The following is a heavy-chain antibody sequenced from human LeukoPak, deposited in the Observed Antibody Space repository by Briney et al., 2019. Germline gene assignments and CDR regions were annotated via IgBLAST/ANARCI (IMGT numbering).Heavy chain of an antibody. Sequence: SETLSLTCTVSGGSISSYYLSWIRQPPGKGLEWIGYIYYSGSTNYNPSLKSRVTISVDTSKNQFSLKLSSVTAADTAVYYCAREFSDYDILTGYYRNNWFDPWGQGTLVTVSS. D-gene: IGHD3-9*01. J-gene: IGHJ5*02. CDR3: AREFSDYDILTGYYRNNWFDP. CDR1: GGSISSYY. CDR2: IYYSGST. V-gene: IGHV4-59*01.